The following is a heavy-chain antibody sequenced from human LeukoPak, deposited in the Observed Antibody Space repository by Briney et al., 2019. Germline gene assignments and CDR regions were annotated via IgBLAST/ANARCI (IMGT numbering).Heavy chain of an antibody. CDR2: INHSGNT. CDR3: ARDNGGITDY. Sequence: SETLSLTCAVYGRSFSGYYWSWIRQPPGKGLEWIGEINHSGNTNYNPSLKSRVTISVDTSKNQFSLKLSSVTAADTAVYYCARDNGGITDYWGQGTLVTVSS. CDR1: GRSFSGYY. V-gene: IGHV4-34*01. D-gene: IGHD2-8*01. J-gene: IGHJ4*02.